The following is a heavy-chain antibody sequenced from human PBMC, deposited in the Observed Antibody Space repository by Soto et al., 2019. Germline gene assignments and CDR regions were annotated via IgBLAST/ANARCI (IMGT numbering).Heavy chain of an antibody. Sequence: PSETLSLTCTVSGGSISSYYWSWIRQPPGKGLEWIGYMHYSGSSNYNPFLKSRVTISVDTSKNQFSLKLSSVTAADPAVYYCARRGSYPYFDYWGQGTLVTVSS. J-gene: IGHJ4*02. V-gene: IGHV4-59*08. CDR3: ARRGSYPYFDY. CDR1: GGSISSYY. D-gene: IGHD1-26*01. CDR2: MHYSGSS.